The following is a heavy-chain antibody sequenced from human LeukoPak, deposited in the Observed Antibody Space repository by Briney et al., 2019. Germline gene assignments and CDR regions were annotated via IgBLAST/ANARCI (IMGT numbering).Heavy chain of an antibody. CDR3: AKDSKGSSTSWPWGYYYYYYYMDV. D-gene: IGHD2-2*01. CDR2: ISGSGSST. Sequence: GGSLRLSCAASGFTFSSYAMSWVRQAPGKGLEWVSAISGSGSSTYYADSVKGRFTISRDNSKNTLYLQMNSLRAEDTAVYYCAKDSKGSSTSWPWGYYYYYYYMDVWGKGTTVTVSS. J-gene: IGHJ6*03. V-gene: IGHV3-23*01. CDR1: GFTFSSYA.